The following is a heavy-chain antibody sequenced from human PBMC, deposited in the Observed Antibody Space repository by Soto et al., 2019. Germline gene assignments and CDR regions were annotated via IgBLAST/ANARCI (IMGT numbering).Heavy chain of an antibody. J-gene: IGHJ4*02. CDR1: GGSIRNVY. CDR2: IFHSGNA. Sequence: SETLSLTCSVSGGSIRNVYWSWIRQSPGKGLEWIGFIFHSGNAKYNPSLQSRASMSIDTSKNQFSLSLESVTAADTAVYFCARAHAPTLPFDFWGQGTLVTVSS. D-gene: IGHD2-15*01. V-gene: IGHV4-59*01. CDR3: ARAHAPTLPFDF.